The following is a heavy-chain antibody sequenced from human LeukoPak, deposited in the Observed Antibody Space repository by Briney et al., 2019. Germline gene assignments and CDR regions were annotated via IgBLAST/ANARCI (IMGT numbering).Heavy chain of an antibody. CDR2: IYHSGST. D-gene: IGHD3-22*01. CDR3: ARGLDSKFNY. J-gene: IGHJ4*02. CDR1: GYSISSGYY. V-gene: IGHV4-38-2*02. Sequence: PSETLSLTCTVSGYSISSGYYWGWIRLPPGKGLEWIGSIYHSGSTYYNPSLKSRVTISVDTSKNQFSLKLSSVTAADTAVYYCARGLDSKFNYWGQGTLVTVSS.